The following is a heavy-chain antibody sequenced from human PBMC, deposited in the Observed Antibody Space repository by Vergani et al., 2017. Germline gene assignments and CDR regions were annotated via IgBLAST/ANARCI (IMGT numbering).Heavy chain of an antibody. CDR1: GGSITYGAFY. CDR3: ARCFRDEGMIYGGTVENWFDP. CDR2: IYYSENK. Sequence: QLQLQESGPELVKPSETLSLTCTVSGGSITYGAFYWGWIRQSPGKGLEWIGSIYYSENKFYNPSLESRVTLSIDTTKNQFSLKLKSVTAADTAVYYCARCFRDEGMIYGGTVENWFDPWGQGTLVTVSS. V-gene: IGHV4-39*01. J-gene: IGHJ5*02. D-gene: IGHD3-22*01.